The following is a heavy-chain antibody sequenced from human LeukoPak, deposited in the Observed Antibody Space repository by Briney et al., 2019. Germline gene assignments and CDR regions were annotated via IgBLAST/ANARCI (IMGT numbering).Heavy chain of an antibody. Sequence: PSETLSLTCTVSGGSISSYYWSWIRQPPGKGLEWIGYIYYSGSTNYNPSLKSRVTISVDTSKNQFSLKLNSVTAADTAVYYCARQEGLREAWYYWGQGTLVTVSS. CDR2: IYYSGST. CDR3: ARQEGLREAWYY. V-gene: IGHV4-59*08. CDR1: GGSISSYY. J-gene: IGHJ4*02. D-gene: IGHD2-21*01.